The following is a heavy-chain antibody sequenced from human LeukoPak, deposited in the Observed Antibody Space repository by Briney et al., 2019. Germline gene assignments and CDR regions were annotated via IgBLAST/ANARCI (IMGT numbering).Heavy chain of an antibody. CDR3: ARLRTYYDFWSGYAKPY. D-gene: IGHD3-3*01. CDR2: IYYSGST. Sequence: SETLSLTCTVSGGSISSSSYYWGWIRQPPGKGLEWIGSIYYSGSTYYNPSLKSRVTISVDTSKNQFSLKLTSMTAADTAVYYCARLRTYYDFWSGYAKPYWGQGTLVTVSS. V-gene: IGHV4-39*07. J-gene: IGHJ4*02. CDR1: GGSISSSSYY.